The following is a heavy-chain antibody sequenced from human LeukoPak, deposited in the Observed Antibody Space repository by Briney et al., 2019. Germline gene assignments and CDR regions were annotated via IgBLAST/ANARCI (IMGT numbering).Heavy chain of an antibody. V-gene: IGHV4-34*01. CDR1: GFTFSSYA. Sequence: GSLRLSCAASGFTFSSYAMSWVRQAPGKGLEWIGEINHSGSTNYNPSLKSRVTISVDTSKNQFSLKLSSVTAADTAVYYCARVKSPGDFDYWGQGTLVTVSS. J-gene: IGHJ4*02. CDR3: ARVKSPGDFDY. CDR2: INHSGST.